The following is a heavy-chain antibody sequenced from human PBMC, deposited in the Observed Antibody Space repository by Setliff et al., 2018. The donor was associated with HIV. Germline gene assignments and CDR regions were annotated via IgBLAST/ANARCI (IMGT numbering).Heavy chain of an antibody. CDR3: ARDLNGGDFDY. CDR2: ISANSIFK. D-gene: IGHD2-21*01. J-gene: IGHJ4*02. Sequence: PGGSLRLSCTASVIPFSAHTLNWVRRAPGKGLEWVSSISANSIFKYYADSVKGRFSISRDNAKKSLSLQMDSLRAEDSAVYYCARDLNGGDFDYWGQGTLVTVSS. CDR1: VIPFSAHT. V-gene: IGHV3-21*01.